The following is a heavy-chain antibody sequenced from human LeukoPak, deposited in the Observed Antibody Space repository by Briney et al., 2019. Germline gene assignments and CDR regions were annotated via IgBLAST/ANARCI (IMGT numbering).Heavy chain of an antibody. CDR3: AREAWDTAMGDY. Sequence: ASVKVSCKASGYTFTGYYMHWVRQAPGQGLEWMGIINPSGGSTSYAQKFQGRVTMTRDMSTSTVYMELSSLRSEDTAVYYCAREAWDTAMGDYWGQGTLVTVSS. CDR2: INPSGGST. D-gene: IGHD5-18*01. J-gene: IGHJ4*02. CDR1: GYTFTGYY. V-gene: IGHV1-46*01.